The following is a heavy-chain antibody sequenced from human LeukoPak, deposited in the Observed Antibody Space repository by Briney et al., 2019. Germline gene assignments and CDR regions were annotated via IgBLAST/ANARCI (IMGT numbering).Heavy chain of an antibody. CDR1: GFIFSDYW. Sequence: GGSLRLSCAASGFIFSDYWMSWVRQAPGKGLEWVANIKQDGSEKYYVDSMKGRFTIPRDNAKNSLYMQMNSPRVEDTAVYYCARICIAAAGRDFWGQGTLVTVSS. CDR2: IKQDGSEK. V-gene: IGHV3-7*01. CDR3: ARICIAAAGRDF. J-gene: IGHJ4*02. D-gene: IGHD6-13*01.